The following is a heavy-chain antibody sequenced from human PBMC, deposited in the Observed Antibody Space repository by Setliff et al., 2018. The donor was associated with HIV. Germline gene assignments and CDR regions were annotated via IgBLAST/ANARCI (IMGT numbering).Heavy chain of an antibody. D-gene: IGHD3-3*01. J-gene: IGHJ5*02. CDR3: AREGVNFWTPPGWFDP. V-gene: IGHV4-59*12. CDR2: IYYGGST. Sequence: SITSYYWSWIRQPPGKGLEWIGYIYYGGSTNYNPSLRSRLTISVDTSKNQFSLNLSSVTAADTAVYYCAREGVNFWTPPGWFDPWGQGTLVTVSS. CDR1: SITSYY.